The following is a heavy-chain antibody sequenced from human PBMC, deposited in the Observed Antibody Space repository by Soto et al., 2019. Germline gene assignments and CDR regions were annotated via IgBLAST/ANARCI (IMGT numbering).Heavy chain of an antibody. D-gene: IGHD2-2*01. CDR2: IWYDGSNK. CDR3: ARAGYCTSTSCYAESYYGMDV. CDR1: GFTFSSYG. J-gene: IGHJ6*02. Sequence: GGSLRLSCAASGFTFSSYGMHWVRQAPGKGLEWVAVIWYDGSNKYYADSVKGRFTISRDNSKNTLYLQMNSLRAEDTAVYYCARAGYCTSTSCYAESYYGMDVWGQGTTVTVSS. V-gene: IGHV3-33*01.